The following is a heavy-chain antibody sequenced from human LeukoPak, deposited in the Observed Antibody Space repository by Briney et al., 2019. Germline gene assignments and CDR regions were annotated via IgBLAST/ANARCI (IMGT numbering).Heavy chain of an antibody. J-gene: IGHJ6*03. CDR1: GGSISSYSYY. D-gene: IGHD2-15*01. Sequence: SETLSLTCTVSGGSISSYSYYWGWIRQPPGKGLGWIGSMYHNGSTYYNPSLKSRVTISVDTSKNQFSLKLSSVTAADTAVYYCARRLAYCSGGSCYWVRSSYYMDVWGKGTTVTISS. V-gene: IGHV4-39*01. CDR2: MYHNGST. CDR3: ARRLAYCSGGSCYWVRSSYYMDV.